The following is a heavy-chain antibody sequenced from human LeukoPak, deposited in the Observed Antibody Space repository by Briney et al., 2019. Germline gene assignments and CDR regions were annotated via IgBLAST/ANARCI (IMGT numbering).Heavy chain of an antibody. CDR1: GFTVSSYA. J-gene: IGHJ4*02. V-gene: IGHV3-23*01. Sequence: GGSLGLSCAASGFTVSSYAMSWVRRAPGKGLEWVSAISGSGGSTYYADSVKGRFTISRDNSKNTLYLQMNSLRAEDTAVYYCAKHVIAAADLDYWGQGTLVTVSS. CDR3: AKHVIAAADLDY. D-gene: IGHD6-13*01. CDR2: ISGSGGST.